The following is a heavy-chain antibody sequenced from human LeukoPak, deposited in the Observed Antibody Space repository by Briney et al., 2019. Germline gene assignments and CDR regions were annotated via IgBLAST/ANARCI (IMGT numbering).Heavy chain of an antibody. Sequence: SETLSLTCTVSGGSISSSSYYWGWIRQPPGKGLEWIGSIYYSGSTYYNPSLKSRVTISVDTSKNQFSLKLSSVTAADTAVYYCARSEIFGVVIQVNWFDPWGQGTLVTVSS. D-gene: IGHD3-3*01. J-gene: IGHJ5*02. CDR1: GGSISSSSYY. V-gene: IGHV4-39*01. CDR2: IYYSGST. CDR3: ARSEIFGVVIQVNWFDP.